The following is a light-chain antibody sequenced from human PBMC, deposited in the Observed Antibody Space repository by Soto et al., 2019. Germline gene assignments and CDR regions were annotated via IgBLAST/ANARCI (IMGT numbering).Light chain of an antibody. CDR3: QLRLNWHPVIT. V-gene: IGKV3-11*01. J-gene: IGKJ5*01. Sequence: EIVLTQSPATLSLSPGERATLSCRASQSFSSHLAWYQQKPGQAPRLLIYDASKRATGIPARFSGRGSGTDFTLTISSLEPEHYAVSYCQLRLNWHPVITFGQGTRLEIK. CDR2: DAS. CDR1: QSFSSH.